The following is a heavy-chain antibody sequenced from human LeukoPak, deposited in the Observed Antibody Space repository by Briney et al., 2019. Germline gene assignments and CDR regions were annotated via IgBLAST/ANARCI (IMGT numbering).Heavy chain of an antibody. CDR3: ARSNLYSSSWYGPIFDY. V-gene: IGHV4-34*01. CDR2: INRSGST. Sequence: NASETLSLTCAVYGGSFSGYYWSWIRQPPGKGLEWIGEINRSGSTNYNPSLKSRVTISVDTSKNQFSLKLSSVTAADTAVYYCARSNLYSSSWYGPIFDYWGQGTLVTVSS. CDR1: GGSFSGYY. J-gene: IGHJ4*02. D-gene: IGHD6-13*01.